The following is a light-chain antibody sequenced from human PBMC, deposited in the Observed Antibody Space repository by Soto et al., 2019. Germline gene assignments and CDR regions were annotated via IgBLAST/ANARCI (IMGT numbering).Light chain of an antibody. Sequence: DIVMTQSPDSLAVSLGERATINCKCSQTVLYSSNNKNYLAWYQQKPGQPPKLLIYWTSTRESGVPDRFTGSGSGKDFTLTISSLQAEDVAVYYCQQYYSTPPTFGQGTKVEIK. CDR2: WTS. CDR3: QQYYSTPPT. CDR1: QTVLYSSNNKNY. V-gene: IGKV4-1*01. J-gene: IGKJ1*01.